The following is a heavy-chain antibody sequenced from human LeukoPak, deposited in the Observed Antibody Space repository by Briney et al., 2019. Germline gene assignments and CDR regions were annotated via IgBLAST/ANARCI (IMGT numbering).Heavy chain of an antibody. CDR2: INPNSGGT. J-gene: IGHJ4*02. CDR3: ATAVAAIKYYFDY. D-gene: IGHD6-19*01. CDR1: GYTFTGYY. Sequence: ASVKVPCKASGYTFTGYYMHWVRQAPGQGLEWMGWINPNSGGTNYAQKFQGRVTMTRDTSISTAYMELSRLRSDDTAVYYCATAVAAIKYYFDYWGQGTLVTVSS. V-gene: IGHV1-2*02.